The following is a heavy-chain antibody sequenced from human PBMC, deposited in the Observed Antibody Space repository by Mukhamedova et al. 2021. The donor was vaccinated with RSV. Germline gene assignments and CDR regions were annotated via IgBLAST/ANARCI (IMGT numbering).Heavy chain of an antibody. Sequence: GGTNYAQKFQGRVTMTRDTSISTAYMELSRLRSDDTAVYYCARAGYMISPLGLGYWGQGTLVTVSS. V-gene: IGHV1-2*02. CDR3: ARAGYMISPLGLGY. CDR2: GGT. J-gene: IGHJ4*02. D-gene: IGHD3-22*01.